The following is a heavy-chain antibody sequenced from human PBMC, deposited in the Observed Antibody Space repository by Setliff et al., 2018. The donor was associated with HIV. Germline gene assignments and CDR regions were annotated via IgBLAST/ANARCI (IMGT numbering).Heavy chain of an antibody. CDR2: IRYDGSNK. J-gene: IGHJ4*02. V-gene: IGHV3-30*02. Sequence: PGGSLRLSCAASGFNFKTYGMTWVRQAPGKGLEWVAFIRYDGSNKYYADSVKGRFTISRDNSKNTLYLQMNSLRAEDTAVYYCARGQTSVTLQFDHWGQGTLVTVSS. CDR1: GFNFKTYG. D-gene: IGHD4-17*01. CDR3: ARGQTSVTLQFDH.